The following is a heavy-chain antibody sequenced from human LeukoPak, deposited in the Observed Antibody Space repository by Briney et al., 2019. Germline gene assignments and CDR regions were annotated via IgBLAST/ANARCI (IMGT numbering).Heavy chain of an antibody. CDR2: INTNTGNP. CDR3: AREGWSDP. Sequence: ASVKLSCKASGYRFTSFAINWVRQAPGQGLEWMGWINTNTGNPTYAQGFTGRFVFSLDTSVSTAYLQIRSLKAEDTAVYYCAREGWSDPWGQGTLVTVSS. CDR1: GYRFTSFA. V-gene: IGHV7-4-1*02. J-gene: IGHJ5*02.